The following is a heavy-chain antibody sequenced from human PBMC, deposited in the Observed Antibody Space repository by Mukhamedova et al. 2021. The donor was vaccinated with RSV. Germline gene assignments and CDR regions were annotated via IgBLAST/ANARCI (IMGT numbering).Heavy chain of an antibody. CDR3: ARAFRYCSSTSCYMRYYYMDV. D-gene: IGHD2-2*02. Sequence: NYNPSLKSRVTISVDTSKNQFSLKLSSVTAADTAVYYCARAFRYCSSTSCYMRYYYMDVWGKWTTVTVSS. J-gene: IGHJ6*03. V-gene: IGHV4-34*01.